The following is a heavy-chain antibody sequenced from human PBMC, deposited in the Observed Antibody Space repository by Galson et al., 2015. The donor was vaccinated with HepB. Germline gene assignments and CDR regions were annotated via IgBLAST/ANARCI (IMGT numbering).Heavy chain of an antibody. CDR1: GFTFSNAW. V-gene: IGHV3-15*01. J-gene: IGHJ3*02. D-gene: IGHD6-19*01. CDR2: IKSKTDGGTT. CDR3: TTDYAVAVGRDAFDI. Sequence: SLRLSCAASGFTFSNAWMSWVRQAPGKGLEWVGRIKSKTDGGTTDYAAPVKGRFTISRDDSKNTLYLQMNSLKTEDTAVYYCTTDYAVAVGRDAFDIWGQGTMVTVSS.